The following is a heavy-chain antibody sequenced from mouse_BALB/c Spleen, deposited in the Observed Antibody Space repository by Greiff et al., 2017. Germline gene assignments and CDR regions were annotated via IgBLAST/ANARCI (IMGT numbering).Heavy chain of an antibody. D-gene: IGHD1-2*01. CDR2: ISSGGSYT. CDR3: ARDSLLRRPTAMDY. J-gene: IGHJ4*01. V-gene: IGHV5-9-4*01. Sequence: EVHLVESGGGLVKPGGSLKLSCAASGFTFSSYAMSWVRQSPEKRLEWVAEISSGGSYTYYPDTVTGRFTISRDNAKNTLYLEMSSLRSEDTAMYYGARDSLLRRPTAMDYWGQGTSVTVSS. CDR1: GFTFSSYA.